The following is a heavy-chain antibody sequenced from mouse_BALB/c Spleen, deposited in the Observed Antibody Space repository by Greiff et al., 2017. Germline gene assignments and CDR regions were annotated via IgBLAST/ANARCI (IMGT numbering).Heavy chain of an antibody. CDR2: IRLKSNNYAT. J-gene: IGHJ3*01. D-gene: IGHD3-3*01. CDR1: GFTFSNYW. V-gene: IGHV6-6*02. Sequence: EVKLVESGGGLVQPGGSRKLSCAASGFTFSNYWMNWVRQSPEKGLEWVAEIRLKSNNYATHYAESVKGRFTISRDDSKSSVYLQMNNLRAEDTGIYYCTAGTAWFAYWGQGTLVTVSA. CDR3: TAGTAWFAY.